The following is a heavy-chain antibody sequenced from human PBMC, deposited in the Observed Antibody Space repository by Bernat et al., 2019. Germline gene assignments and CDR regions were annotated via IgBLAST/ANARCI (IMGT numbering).Heavy chain of an antibody. V-gene: IGHV4-39*01. Sequence: QLQLQESGPGLVKPSETLSLTCTVSGGSINSSSYYWGWIRQPPGKGLEWIGSIYYSGSTYYNPSLKSRVTISVDTSKNQFSLKLSSVTAADTAVYYCARRRYNWNDRLRMTFDPWGQGTLVTVSS. D-gene: IGHD1-1*01. CDR2: IYYSGST. CDR1: GGSINSSSYY. CDR3: ARRRYNWNDRLRMTFDP. J-gene: IGHJ5*02.